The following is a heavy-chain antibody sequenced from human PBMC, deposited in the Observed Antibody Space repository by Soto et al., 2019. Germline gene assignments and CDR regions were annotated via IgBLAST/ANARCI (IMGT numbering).Heavy chain of an antibody. V-gene: IGHV3-33*01. CDR1: GFTFSSYG. CDR3: ARPYNWNDVPYY. J-gene: IGHJ4*02. Sequence: GSLRLSCAASGFTFSSYGMHWVRQAPGKGLEWVAVIWYDGSNKYYADSVKGRFTISRDNSKNTLYLQMNSLRAEDTAVYYCARPYNWNDVPYYWGQGTLVTVSS. CDR2: IWYDGSNK. D-gene: IGHD1-1*01.